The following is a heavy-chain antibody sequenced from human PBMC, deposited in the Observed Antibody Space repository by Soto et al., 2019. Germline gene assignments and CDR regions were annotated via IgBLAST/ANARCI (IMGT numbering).Heavy chain of an antibody. J-gene: IGHJ5*02. V-gene: IGHV4-31*03. CDR2: IYYSGST. CDR3: ARVPYSSSSSSVEVNWFDH. D-gene: IGHD6-6*01. Sequence: TLCLTCTVAGGSISSGGYYWSWIRQHPGKGLEWIGYIYYSGSTYYNPSLKSRVTISVDTSKNQFSLKLSSVTAADTAVYYCARVPYSSSSSSVEVNWFDHWGQGTLVTVSS. CDR1: GGSISSGGYY.